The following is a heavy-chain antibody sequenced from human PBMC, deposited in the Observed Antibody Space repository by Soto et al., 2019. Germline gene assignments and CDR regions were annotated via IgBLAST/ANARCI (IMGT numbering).Heavy chain of an antibody. CDR2: IYYSGST. CDR1: GGSISSGGYY. V-gene: IGHV4-31*03. D-gene: IGHD5-18*01. Sequence: SETLSLTCTVSGGSISSGGYYWSWIRQHPGKGLEWIGYIYYSGSTYYNPSLKSRVTISVDTSKNQFSLKLSSVTAADTAVYYCARVPITTAMVGYYYYYGMDVWGQGTTVTVSS. CDR3: ARVPITTAMVGYYYYYGMDV. J-gene: IGHJ6*02.